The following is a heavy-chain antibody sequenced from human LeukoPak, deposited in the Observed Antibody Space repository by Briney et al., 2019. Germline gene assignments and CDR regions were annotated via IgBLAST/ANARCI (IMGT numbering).Heavy chain of an antibody. CDR3: AGRYCSGGSCYSVDYYYYYMDV. V-gene: IGHV1-69*01. J-gene: IGHJ6*03. Sequence: SVKVSCKASGGTFSSYAISWVRQAPGQGLEWMGGIIPIFGTANYAQKFQGRVTITADESTSTAYMELSSLRSEDTAVYYCAGRYCSGGSCYSVDYYYYYMDVWGKGTTVTISS. D-gene: IGHD2-15*01. CDR2: IIPIFGTA. CDR1: GGTFSSYA.